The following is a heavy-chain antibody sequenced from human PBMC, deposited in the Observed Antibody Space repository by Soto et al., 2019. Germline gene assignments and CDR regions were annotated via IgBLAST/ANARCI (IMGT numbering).Heavy chain of an antibody. CDR1: ERAFTGYS. CDR3: ARDRGYTYGFDF. D-gene: IGHD5-18*01. Sequence: PGGSVRQSGVAAERAFTGYSMNWDRQAPGKGLEWVSFIHSSSSTIYYADSVKGRFTISRDNAKNSLYLQMNSLRDEDTAVYYCARDRGYTYGFDFWGQGALVTVSS. J-gene: IGHJ4*02. V-gene: IGHV3-48*02. CDR2: IHSSSSTI.